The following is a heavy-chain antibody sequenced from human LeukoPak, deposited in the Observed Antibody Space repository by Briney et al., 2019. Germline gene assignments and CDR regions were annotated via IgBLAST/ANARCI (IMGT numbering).Heavy chain of an antibody. Sequence: ASVKVSCKASGYSFIDYYLYWVRQAPGQGLEWMGWINPNSGGTNYAQKFQGRVTMTRDTSISTAYMELSRLRSDDTAVYYCARARAAAGTLGWFDPWGQGTLVTVSS. CDR2: INPNSGGT. D-gene: IGHD6-13*01. CDR1: GYSFIDYY. CDR3: ARARAAAGTLGWFDP. V-gene: IGHV1-2*02. J-gene: IGHJ5*02.